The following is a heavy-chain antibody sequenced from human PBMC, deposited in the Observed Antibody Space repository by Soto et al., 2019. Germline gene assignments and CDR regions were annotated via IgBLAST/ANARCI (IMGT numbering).Heavy chain of an antibody. CDR1: GFTFSSYS. D-gene: IGHD3-22*01. J-gene: IGHJ4*02. Sequence: GGSLRLSCAASGFTFSSYSMNWVRQAPGKGLEWVSSISSSSSYIYYADSVKGRFTISRDNAKNSLYLQMNSLRAEDTAVYYCARGIWSGIVVVMSFDYWGQGT. V-gene: IGHV3-21*01. CDR3: ARGIWSGIVVVMSFDY. CDR2: ISSSSSYI.